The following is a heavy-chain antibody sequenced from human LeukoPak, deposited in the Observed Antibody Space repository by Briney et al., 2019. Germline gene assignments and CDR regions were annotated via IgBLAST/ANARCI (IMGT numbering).Heavy chain of an antibody. CDR2: IYNVDNT. V-gene: IGHV3-53*05. CDR3: ARNILFASDI. CDR1: SVSVSSSN. J-gene: IGHJ3*02. Sequence: SSAAASVSVSSSNIYWCRWARETRVEWVAIIYNVDNTYYADYLQCRITISRDTSNTTQYLQFNSLRSEDTAEYYCARNILFASDIWGQGTMVTVSS.